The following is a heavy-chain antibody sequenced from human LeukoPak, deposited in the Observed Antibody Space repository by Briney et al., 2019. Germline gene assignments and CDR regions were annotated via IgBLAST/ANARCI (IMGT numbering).Heavy chain of an antibody. CDR3: ARGNMWDYRRYYYYMDV. D-gene: IGHD4-11*01. V-gene: IGHV4-34*01. J-gene: IGHJ6*03. CDR1: GGSFSGYY. Sequence: SETLSLTCAVYGGSFSGYYWSWIRQPPGKGLEWVGEINHSGSTNYNPSLKSRVTISVDTSKNQFSLKLNSVTAADTAIYYCARGNMWDYRRYYYYMDVWGKGTTVTVSS. CDR2: INHSGST.